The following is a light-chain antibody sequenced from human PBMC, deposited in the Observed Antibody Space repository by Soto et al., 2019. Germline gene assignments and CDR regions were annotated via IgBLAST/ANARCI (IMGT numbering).Light chain of an antibody. V-gene: IGKV3-15*01. CDR2: GAS. J-gene: IGKJ5*01. CDR3: QQDNNWPLT. CDR1: QSVSSS. Sequence: EIGMTQSPATLSVSPGERATLSCRASQSVSSSLAGYQQKPCQAPRLLIYGASTMATGIPARFRGSGSGTEFTLTISSLQSEDFAVYYCQQDNNWPLTIGQGTRLEIK.